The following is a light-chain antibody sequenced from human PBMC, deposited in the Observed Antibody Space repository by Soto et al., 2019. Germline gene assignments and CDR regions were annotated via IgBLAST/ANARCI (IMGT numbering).Light chain of an antibody. V-gene: IGLV2-14*03. Sequence: ALTQPASVSGSPGQSITISCTGTSSVVGGFNSVSWYQLRPGTAPKLILYDVVDRPSGVSYRFSGSKSGNTASLTISGLQAADEADYFCSSYTSTMTNVFGSGTKVTVL. J-gene: IGLJ1*01. CDR3: SSYTSTMTNV. CDR2: DVV. CDR1: SSVVGGFNS.